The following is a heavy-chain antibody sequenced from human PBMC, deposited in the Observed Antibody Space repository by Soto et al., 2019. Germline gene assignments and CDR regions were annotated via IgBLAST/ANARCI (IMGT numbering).Heavy chain of an antibody. CDR1: GFTFSSYA. Sequence: EVQLLESGGGLVQPGGSLRLSCAASGFTFSSYAMSWVRQAPGKGLEWVSAISGSGGSTYYADSVKGRFTISRDNSKNTLYVQMNSLRAVDTAVYYCAKDRGHAYYDDSSSNYWGQGTLVTVSA. J-gene: IGHJ4*02. D-gene: IGHD3-22*01. CDR2: ISGSGGST. V-gene: IGHV3-23*01. CDR3: AKDRGHAYYDDSSSNY.